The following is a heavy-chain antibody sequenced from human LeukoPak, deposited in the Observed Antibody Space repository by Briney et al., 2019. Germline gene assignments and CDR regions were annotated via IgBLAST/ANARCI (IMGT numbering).Heavy chain of an antibody. J-gene: IGHJ4*02. V-gene: IGHV3-74*01. CDR2: ITSDGSST. Sequence: GGSLRLSCAASGFTFSSTWMNWVRQGPGKGLEWVSRITSDGSSTIYADSVKGRFTISRDNAKSTVYLQMNSLRAEDTAVYFCSRDRYYIFDYWGQGAPVTVSS. D-gene: IGHD3-10*01. CDR1: GFTFSSTW. CDR3: SRDRYYIFDY.